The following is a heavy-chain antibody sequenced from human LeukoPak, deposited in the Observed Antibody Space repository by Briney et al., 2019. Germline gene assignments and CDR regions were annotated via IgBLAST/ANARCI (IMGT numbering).Heavy chain of an antibody. Sequence: GGSLRLSCAASGFSLSDYYMNWIRQTPGKGLEWVSYISSSGNNIYYADSVKGRFTISRDNAKNSLYLQMNSLRTEDTAVYFCARDSVKQWLRIAFDPWGQGTLVTVSS. V-gene: IGHV3-11*04. CDR3: ARDSVKQWLRIAFDP. CDR1: GFSLSDYY. J-gene: IGHJ5*02. CDR2: ISSSGNNI. D-gene: IGHD6-19*01.